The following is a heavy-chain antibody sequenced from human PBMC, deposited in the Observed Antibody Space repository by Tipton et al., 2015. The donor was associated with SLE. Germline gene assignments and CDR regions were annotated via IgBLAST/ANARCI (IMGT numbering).Heavy chain of an antibody. Sequence: TLSLTCAVYGGAFRGYYCRWIPQPPGKGVGWIWETNHSGSTNYNPPLKRRVTISVNTSKNQFSRKLTSLTAADTAVYYCARGLYGDEPGYWGQGTLVTVSS. CDR2: TNHSGST. CDR1: GGAFRGYY. J-gene: IGHJ4*02. D-gene: IGHD4-17*01. CDR3: ARGLYGDEPGY. V-gene: IGHV4-34*01.